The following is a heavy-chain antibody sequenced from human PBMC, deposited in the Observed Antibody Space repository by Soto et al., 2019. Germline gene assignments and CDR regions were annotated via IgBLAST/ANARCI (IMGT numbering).Heavy chain of an antibody. CDR3: ARAYSYCLSFDD. J-gene: IGHJ4*01. V-gene: IGHV4-30-2*05. CDR2: IHHGGTP. D-gene: IGHD5-18*01. CDR1: GASISSGDYS. Sequence: PTDTLSLTCAVSGASISSGDYSWSWVRQPPGKGLEWIGHIHHGGTPYYKASLKSRVTISVDTSKNQFSLKLSSVTAADTAVYYCARAYSYCLSFDDWGHGTLVTVPS.